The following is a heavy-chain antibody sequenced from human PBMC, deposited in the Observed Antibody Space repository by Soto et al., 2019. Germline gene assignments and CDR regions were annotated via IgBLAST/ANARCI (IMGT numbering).Heavy chain of an antibody. Sequence: QVQLVESGGGVVQPGRSLRLSCAASGFTFSSYGMHWVRQAPGKGLEWVAVISYDGSNKYYADSVKGRFTISRDNSKNTLYLQLNSLRAEDTAVYSCAKDPTWGQGTLVTVSS. CDR3: AKDPT. CDR2: ISYDGSNK. J-gene: IGHJ5*02. V-gene: IGHV3-30*18. CDR1: GFTFSSYG.